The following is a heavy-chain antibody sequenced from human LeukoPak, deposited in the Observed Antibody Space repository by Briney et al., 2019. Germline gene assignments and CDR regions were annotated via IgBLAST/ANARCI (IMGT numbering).Heavy chain of an antibody. CDR1: GFTFRSYS. V-gene: IGHV3-48*01. D-gene: IGHD3-16*01. J-gene: IGHJ6*03. CDR2: ISGSSSTI. Sequence: GGSLRLSCAASGFTFRSYSMNWVRQAPGKGLEWVSYISGSSSTIYYADSVKGRFTISKDNAKNSLYLQMNSLRAEDTAVYYCARDWGEGDYYYYYMDVWGKGTTVTVSS. CDR3: ARDWGEGDYYYYYMDV.